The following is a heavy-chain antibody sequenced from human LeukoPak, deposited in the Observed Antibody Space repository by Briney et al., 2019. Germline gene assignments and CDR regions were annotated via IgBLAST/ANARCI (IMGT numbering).Heavy chain of an antibody. J-gene: IGHJ6*02. D-gene: IGHD3-9*01. CDR1: GGSFSGYY. Sequence: SETLSLTCAVYGGSFSGYYWSWIRQPPGKGLEWVGEINHSGSTNYNPSLKSRVTISVDTSKNQFSLKLSSVTAADTAVYYCARDLCLTGRPCGMDVWGQGTTVTVSS. CDR3: ARDLCLTGRPCGMDV. CDR2: INHSGST. V-gene: IGHV4-34*01.